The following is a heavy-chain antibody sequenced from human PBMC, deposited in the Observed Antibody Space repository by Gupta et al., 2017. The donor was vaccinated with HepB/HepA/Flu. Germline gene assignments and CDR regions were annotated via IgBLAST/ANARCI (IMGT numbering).Heavy chain of an antibody. J-gene: IGHJ5*02. V-gene: IGHV1-2*02. CDR1: AYTFTGYY. Sequence: QVQLVQSGDEVKKPGASVKVSCKASAYTFTGYYIHWVRQAPGQGYEWMGWINCNNGDTRYAQKFQDRVTMTRDTSTNTAYMELSSLRVDDTALYFCARDSKKNWFDPWVQGTLVTISS. CDR3: ARDSKKNWFDP. CDR2: INCNNGDT.